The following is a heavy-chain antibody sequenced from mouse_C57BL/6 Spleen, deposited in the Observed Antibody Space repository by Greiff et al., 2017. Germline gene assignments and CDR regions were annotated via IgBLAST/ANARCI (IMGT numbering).Heavy chain of an antibody. D-gene: IGHD1-1*01. J-gene: IGHJ3*01. Sequence: EVQLQQSGPELVKPGASVKISCKASGYSFTDYNMNWVKQSHGKGLEWIGVIHPYYGTTSYNQKFKGKATLTVDQSSITAYMQLNSLTSAASAVYSCAGAGIYGGSYVSWFAYWGQGTLVTVSA. CDR1: GYSFTDYN. CDR2: IHPYYGTT. CDR3: AGAGIYGGSYVSWFAY. V-gene: IGHV1-39*01.